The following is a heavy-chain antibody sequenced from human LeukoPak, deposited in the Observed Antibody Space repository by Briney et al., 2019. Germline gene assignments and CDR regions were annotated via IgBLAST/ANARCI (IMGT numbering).Heavy chain of an antibody. D-gene: IGHD3-3*01. CDR2: VFYNGNT. CDR3: TRRPKEPGFWSGYVDS. Sequence: PSETLSLTCSVSDAIIKREGFNWDWIRQPPGKGLEYIGSVFYNGNTYYNPSLESRVTISVDTSKNQFSLKLYSVTAADTAVYYCTRRPKEPGFWSGYVDSWGQGTLVTVSS. V-gene: IGHV4-39*01. CDR1: DAIIKREGFN. J-gene: IGHJ4*02.